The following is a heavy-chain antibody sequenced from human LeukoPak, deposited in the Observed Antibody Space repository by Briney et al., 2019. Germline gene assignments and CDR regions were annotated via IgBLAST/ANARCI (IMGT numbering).Heavy chain of an antibody. CDR1: GYSFTSYW. V-gene: IGHV5-51*01. CDR3: ARHERTSSGWSVRTVRHAFDI. J-gene: IGHJ3*02. CDR2: IYPGDSDT. D-gene: IGHD6-19*01. Sequence: KPGESLKISCKGSGYSFTSYWIGWVRQMPGKGLEWMGIIYPGDSDTRYSPSFQGQVTISADRSINTAYLQWSSLKASDTAMYYCARHERTSSGWSVRTVRHAFDIWGQGTMVTVSS.